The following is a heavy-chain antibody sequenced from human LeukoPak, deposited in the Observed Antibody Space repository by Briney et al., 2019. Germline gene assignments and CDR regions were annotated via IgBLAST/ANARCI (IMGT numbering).Heavy chain of an antibody. J-gene: IGHJ6*04. CDR1: GFTFSNFG. CDR2: IRFDGTSE. V-gene: IGHV3-30*02. D-gene: IGHD3-10*02. CDR3: AELGITMIGGV. Sequence: GGSLRLSCAASGFTFSNFGMHWVRQAPGKGLEWVAFIRFDGTSEFYADSVKARFTISRDNSQNTLYLQMNSLRAEDTAVYYCAELGITMIGGVWGKGTTVTISS.